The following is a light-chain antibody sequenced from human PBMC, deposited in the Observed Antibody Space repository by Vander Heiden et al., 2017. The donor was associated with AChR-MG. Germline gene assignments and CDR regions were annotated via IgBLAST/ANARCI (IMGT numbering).Light chain of an antibody. CDR2: SNY. J-gene: IGLJ1*01. V-gene: IGLV1-47*02. CDR1: SSNIGSNS. Sequence: QSVLTQPPSASGTPGQRVTISCSGSSSNIGSNSVYWYQQLPGTAPKLLIYSNYERPSGVPDRFSGSKSDTSASLTISGLRSEDEADYYCSAWDDSLNGPYVFGTGTKVTVL. CDR3: SAWDDSLNGPYV.